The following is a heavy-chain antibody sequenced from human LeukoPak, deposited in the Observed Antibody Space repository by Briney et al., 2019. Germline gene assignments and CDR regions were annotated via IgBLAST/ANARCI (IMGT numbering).Heavy chain of an antibody. D-gene: IGHD2-2*02. CDR2: IYHSGST. J-gene: IGHJ4*02. Sequence: PSETLSLTCAVSGYSISSGYYWGWIRQPPGKGLEWIGSIYHSGSTYYNPSLKSRVTISVDTSKNQFSLKLSSVTAADTAVYSCARQPYCSSTSCYTFDYWGQGTLVTVSS. V-gene: IGHV4-38-2*01. CDR1: GYSISSGYY. CDR3: ARQPYCSSTSCYTFDY.